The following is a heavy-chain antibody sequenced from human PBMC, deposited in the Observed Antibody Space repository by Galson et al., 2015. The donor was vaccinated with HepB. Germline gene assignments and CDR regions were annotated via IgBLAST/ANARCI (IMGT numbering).Heavy chain of an antibody. Sequence: SLRLSCAASGFTFSSYWMSWVRQAPGKGLEWVANIKQDGSEKYYVDSVKGRFTISRDNAKNSLYLQMNSLRAEDTAVYYCARDFHYGSGSYYNPGAFDIWGQGTMVTVSS. CDR2: IKQDGSEK. J-gene: IGHJ3*02. CDR1: GFTFSSYW. CDR3: ARDFHYGSGSYYNPGAFDI. V-gene: IGHV3-7*03. D-gene: IGHD3-10*01.